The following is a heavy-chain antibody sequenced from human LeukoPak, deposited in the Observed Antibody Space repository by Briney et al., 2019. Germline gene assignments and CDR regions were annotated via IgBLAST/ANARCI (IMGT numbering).Heavy chain of an antibody. D-gene: IGHD3-10*01. CDR1: GGSISSSSYY. Sequence: SETLSLTCTVSGGSISSSSYYWGWIRQPPGKGLEWIGSIYYSGSTYYNPSLKSRVTISVDTSKNQFSLKLSSVTAADTAVYYCASVGSLYYGMDVWGQGTTVTVSS. CDR3: ASVGSLYYGMDV. CDR2: IYYSGST. V-gene: IGHV4-39*07. J-gene: IGHJ6*02.